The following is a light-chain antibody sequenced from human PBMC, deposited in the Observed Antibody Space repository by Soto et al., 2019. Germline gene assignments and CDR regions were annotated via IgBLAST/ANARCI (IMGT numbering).Light chain of an antibody. Sequence: DIQLTQSPSTLSASVGDRVIITCRASQTIGTWLAWYQERPGKATKLLIYKASTLERWVPSSFSGSGSGTEFTLSISNLQPEDCATYYCHLSNTYSPPLGQGTKLDI. J-gene: IGKJ2*01. CDR3: HLSNTYSPP. CDR2: KAS. V-gene: IGKV1-5*03. CDR1: QTIGTW.